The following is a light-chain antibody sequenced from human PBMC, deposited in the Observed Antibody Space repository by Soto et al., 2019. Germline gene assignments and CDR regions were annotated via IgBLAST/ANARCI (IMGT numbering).Light chain of an antibody. J-gene: IGKJ2*02. CDR3: QHYNSYSSMCP. V-gene: IGKV1-5*03. CDR2: KAS. CDR1: HTISSW. Sequence: DIQMTQSPSTLSASVGDRVTITCRASHTISSWLAWYQQKPGKAPKLLIYKASNLESGVPSRFSGSGSGTEFTLTISSLQPDDFATYYCQHYNSYSSMCPFAQGTKVDIK.